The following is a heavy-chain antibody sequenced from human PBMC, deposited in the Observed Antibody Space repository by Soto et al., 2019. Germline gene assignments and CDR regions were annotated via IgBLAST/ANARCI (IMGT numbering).Heavy chain of an antibody. CDR3: ARRDGYNHFHYYYYGMDV. J-gene: IGHJ6*02. Sequence: GASVKVSCKASGGTFSSYAISWVRQAPGQGLEWMGGIIPIFGTANYAQKFQGRVTITADESTSTAYMELSSLRSEDTAVYYCARRDGYNHFHYYYYGMDVWGQGTTVTVSS. V-gene: IGHV1-69*13. D-gene: IGHD5-12*01. CDR1: GGTFSSYA. CDR2: IIPIFGTA.